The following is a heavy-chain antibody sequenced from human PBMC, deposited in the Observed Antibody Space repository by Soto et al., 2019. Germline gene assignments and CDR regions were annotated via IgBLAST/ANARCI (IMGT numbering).Heavy chain of an antibody. Sequence: ASVKVSCKASGYTFTSYGISWVRQAPGQGLEWMGWISAYNGNTNYAQKFQGRVTMTRDTSTSTVYMELSSLRSEDTAVYYCARAQWEGTTIGAGDYYGMDVWGQGTTVTVSS. CDR1: GYTFTSYG. J-gene: IGHJ6*02. CDR3: ARAQWEGTTIGAGDYYGMDV. D-gene: IGHD3-16*01. CDR2: ISAYNGNT. V-gene: IGHV1-18*04.